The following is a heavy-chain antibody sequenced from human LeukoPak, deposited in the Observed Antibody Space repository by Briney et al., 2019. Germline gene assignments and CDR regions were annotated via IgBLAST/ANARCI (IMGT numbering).Heavy chain of an antibody. D-gene: IGHD3-9*01. CDR1: GGSLSSSSYY. J-gene: IGHJ4*02. CDR2: IYYSGST. Sequence: SETLSLTCTVSGGSLSSSSYYWSWIRQHPGKGLEWIGYIYYSGSTYYNPSLKSRVTISVDTSKNQFSLKLSSVTAADTAVYYCARAPPILRYFDWQYYFDYWGQGTLVTVSS. V-gene: IGHV4-31*03. CDR3: ARAPPILRYFDWQYYFDY.